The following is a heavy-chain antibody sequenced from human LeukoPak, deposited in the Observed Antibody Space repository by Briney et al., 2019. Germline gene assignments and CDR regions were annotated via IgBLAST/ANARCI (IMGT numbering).Heavy chain of an antibody. V-gene: IGHV3-48*03. Sequence: GGSLRLSCAASGFTFSSYEMNWVRQAPGKGLEWVSYISSSGSTIYYADSVKGRFTISRDNAKNSLYLQMNSLRAEDTAVYYCARETLAYCGGDCWSDAFDIWGQGTMVTVSS. CDR3: ARETLAYCGGDCWSDAFDI. CDR2: ISSSGSTI. J-gene: IGHJ3*02. D-gene: IGHD2-21*02. CDR1: GFTFSSYE.